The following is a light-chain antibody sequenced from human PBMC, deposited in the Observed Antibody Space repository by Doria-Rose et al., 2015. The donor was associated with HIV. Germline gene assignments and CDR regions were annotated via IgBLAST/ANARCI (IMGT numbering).Light chain of an antibody. V-gene: IGLV1-51*02. CDR3: GTWDSSLNIWV. CDR2: ENN. J-gene: IGLJ3*02. CDR1: NSNIGNDY. Sequence: TISCSGSNSNIGNDYVSWYQHLPGAAPKLLIYENNKRPSGIPDRFSGSKSGTSATLDITGLQTGDEADYYCGTWDSSLNIWVFGGGSKLTVL.